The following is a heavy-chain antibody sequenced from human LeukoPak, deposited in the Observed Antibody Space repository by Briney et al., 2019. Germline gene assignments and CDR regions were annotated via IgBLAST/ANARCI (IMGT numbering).Heavy chain of an antibody. J-gene: IGHJ4*02. D-gene: IGHD3-9*01. CDR2: ISGSGGST. Sequence: PGGSLRLSCAASGFTFSSYSMNWVRQAPGKGLEWVSLISGSGGSTYYADSVKGRFTISRDNAKNTLYLQMNSLRAEDTAVYYCARVGAVRYFDWGYFDYWGQGTLVTVSS. CDR3: ARVGAVRYFDWGYFDY. CDR1: GFTFSSYS. V-gene: IGHV3-21*01.